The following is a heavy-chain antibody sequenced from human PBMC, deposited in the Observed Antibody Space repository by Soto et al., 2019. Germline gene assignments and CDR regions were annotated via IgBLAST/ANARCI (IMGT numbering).Heavy chain of an antibody. Sequence: PSETLSLTCTVSGGSISSGDYYWSWIRQPPGKGLEWIGYIYYSGSTYYNPSLKSRVTISVDTSKNQFSLKLSSVTAADTAVYYCARVVVAARYYYYGMDVWGQGTTVTVSS. V-gene: IGHV4-30-4*01. J-gene: IGHJ6*02. CDR2: IYYSGST. CDR3: ARVVVAARYYYYGMDV. CDR1: GGSISSGDYY. D-gene: IGHD2-15*01.